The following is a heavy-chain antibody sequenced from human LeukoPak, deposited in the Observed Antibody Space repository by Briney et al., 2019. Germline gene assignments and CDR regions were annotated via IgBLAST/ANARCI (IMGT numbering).Heavy chain of an antibody. D-gene: IGHD4-11*01. Sequence: GESLKISCKGSGYSFTSYWIGWVRQMPGKGLEWMGIIYPGDSDTRYSPSFQGQVTISADKSISTAYLQWSSLKASDTAMYYCARRAGGYDYSYGRWFDPWGQGTLVTVSS. CDR3: ARRAGGYDYSYGRWFDP. J-gene: IGHJ5*02. CDR2: IYPGDSDT. V-gene: IGHV5-51*01. CDR1: GYSFTSYW.